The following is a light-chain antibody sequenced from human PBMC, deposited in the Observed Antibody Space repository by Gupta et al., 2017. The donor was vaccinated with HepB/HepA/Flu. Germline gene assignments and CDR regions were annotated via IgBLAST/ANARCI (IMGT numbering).Light chain of an antibody. CDR3: QQYNSGPWT. J-gene: IGKJ1*01. Sequence: EIVMTQSPATLSVSAGERATLSCRASQTVSSNLAWYQQKPGQAPRLLIYGASTRATDIPARFSGSGSGTEFILTISSLQSDDSAVYSCQQYNSGPWTFGQGTKVDIK. V-gene: IGKV3-15*01. CDR1: QTVSSN. CDR2: GAS.